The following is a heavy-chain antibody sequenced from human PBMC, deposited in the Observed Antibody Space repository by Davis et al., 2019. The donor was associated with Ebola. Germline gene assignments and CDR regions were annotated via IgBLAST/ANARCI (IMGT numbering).Heavy chain of an antibody. CDR3: AREGTINRRDSSSWTYYYYGMDV. D-gene: IGHD6-13*01. V-gene: IGHV1-2*06. CDR1: GYTFTGYY. J-gene: IGHJ6*04. CDR2: INPNSGGT. Sequence: AASVKVSCKASGYTFTGYYMHWVRQAPGQGLEWMGRINPNSGGTNYAQKFQGRVTMTRDTSISTAYMELSRLRSDDTAVYYCAREGTINRRDSSSWTYYYYGMDVWGKGTTVTVSS.